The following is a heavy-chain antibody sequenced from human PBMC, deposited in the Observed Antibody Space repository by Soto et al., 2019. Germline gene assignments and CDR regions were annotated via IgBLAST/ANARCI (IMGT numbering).Heavy chain of an antibody. CDR2: IRSKGNNYAT. D-gene: IGHD3-3*01. CDR3: SRQASDFWSGKPQYYMDV. V-gene: IGHV3-73*01. Sequence: EVQLVESGGGLVQPGGSLKLSCEASGFTFSGSALHWVRRASGKGLEWVGRIRSKGNNYATAYGASLKGRFTISRDDSKNTAYLQMNSLNTEDTAVYYCSRQASDFWSGKPQYYMDVWGKGTTVTVSS. J-gene: IGHJ6*03. CDR1: GFTFSGSA.